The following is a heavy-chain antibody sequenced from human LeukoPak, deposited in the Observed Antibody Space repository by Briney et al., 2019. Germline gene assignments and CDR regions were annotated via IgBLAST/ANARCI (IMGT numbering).Heavy chain of an antibody. V-gene: IGHV1-69*05. CDR3: ARGQTGETYSNYFSPYYYYMDV. J-gene: IGHJ6*03. Sequence: SVKVSCKASGGTFSSYAISWVRQAPGQGLEWMGGIIPIFGTANYAQKFQGRVTITTDESTSTAYMELSSLRSEDTAVYYCARGQTGETYSNYFSPYYYYMDVWGKGTTVTVSS. D-gene: IGHD4-11*01. CDR2: IIPIFGTA. CDR1: GGTFSSYA.